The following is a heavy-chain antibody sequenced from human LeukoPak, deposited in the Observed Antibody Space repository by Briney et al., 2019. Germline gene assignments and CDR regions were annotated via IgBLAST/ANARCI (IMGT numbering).Heavy chain of an antibody. CDR3: ASKSYYYGSGIYY. V-gene: IGHV4-34*01. CDR2: INHSGST. Sequence: SETLSLTCTVSGGSVSSSDSYWSWIRQPPGKGLEWIGEINHSGSTNYNPSLKSRVTISVDTSKNQFSLKLSSVTAADTAVYYCASKSYYYGSGIYYWGQGTLVTVSS. J-gene: IGHJ4*02. D-gene: IGHD3-10*01. CDR1: GGSVSSSDSY.